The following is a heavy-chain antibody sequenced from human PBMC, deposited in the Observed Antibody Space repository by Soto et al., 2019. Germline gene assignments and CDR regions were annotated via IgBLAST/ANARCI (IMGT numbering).Heavy chain of an antibody. CDR2: ISGSGGST. J-gene: IGHJ4*02. D-gene: IGHD3-22*01. CDR1: GFTFSSYA. Sequence: GGSLRLSCAASGFTFSSYAMSWVRQAPGKGLEWVSAISGSGGSTYYADSVKGRFTISRDNSKNTLYLQMNSLRAEDTAVYYCAKDPLSRSPRRSGYIIDYWGQGTLVTVSS. CDR3: AKDPLSRSPRRSGYIIDY. V-gene: IGHV3-23*01.